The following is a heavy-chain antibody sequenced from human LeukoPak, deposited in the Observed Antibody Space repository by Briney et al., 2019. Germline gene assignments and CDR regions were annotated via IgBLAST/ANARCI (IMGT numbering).Heavy chain of an antibody. CDR3: ARRGGVRFLEWPFDY. CDR2: IYHSGST. V-gene: IGHV4-38-2*01. J-gene: IGHJ4*02. D-gene: IGHD3-3*01. CDR1: GYSISSGYY. Sequence: SETLSLTCAVSGYSISSGYYWGCIRQPPGKGLEWFGSIYHSGSTYYTPSLKSRGTISVDTSKNQFSLKLSSVTAADTAVYYCARRGGVRFLEWPFDYWGQGTLVTGSS.